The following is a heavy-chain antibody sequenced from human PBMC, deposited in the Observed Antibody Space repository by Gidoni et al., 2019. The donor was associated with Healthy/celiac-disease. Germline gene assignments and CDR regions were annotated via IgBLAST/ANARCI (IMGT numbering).Heavy chain of an antibody. V-gene: IGHV3-9*01. J-gene: IGHJ6*02. CDR3: AKDIKWELLGGMDV. Sequence: EVQLVESGGGLVQPGRSLRLSCAASGFTFDDYAMHWVRQAPGKGLEWVSGISWNSGSIGYADSVKGRFTISRDNAKNSLYLQMNSLRAEETALYYCAKDIKWELLGGMDVWGQGTTVTVSS. D-gene: IGHD1-26*01. CDR2: ISWNSGSI. CDR1: GFTFDDYA.